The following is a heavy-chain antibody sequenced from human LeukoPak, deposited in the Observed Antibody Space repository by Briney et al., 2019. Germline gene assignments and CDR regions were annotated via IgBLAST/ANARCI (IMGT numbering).Heavy chain of an antibody. CDR2: IWYDGSNR. V-gene: IGHV3-33*01. D-gene: IGHD6-19*01. Sequence: GGSLRLSCAASTFTFSSYGMHWVRQAPGKGLEWVAIIWYDGSNRYYADSVKGRFTISRDNSENTLYLQINSLRAEDTAVYYCARDSSGGRTYYYYGMDVWGQGTTVTVSS. CDR1: TFTFSSYG. J-gene: IGHJ6*02. CDR3: ARDSSGGRTYYYYGMDV.